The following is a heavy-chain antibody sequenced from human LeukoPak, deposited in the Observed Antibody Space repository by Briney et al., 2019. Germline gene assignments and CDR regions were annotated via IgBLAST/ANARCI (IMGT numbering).Heavy chain of an antibody. J-gene: IGHJ6*02. D-gene: IGHD5-12*01. CDR3: ARETSHRYRTLLGMDV. CDR2: IYYSGST. V-gene: IGHV4-30-4*01. Sequence: SETLSPTCTVSGGSISSGDYYWSWIRQPPGKGLEWIGYIYYSGSTYYNPSLKSRVTISVDTSKNQFSLKLSSVTAADTAVYYCARETSHRYRTLLGMDVWGQGTTVTVSS. CDR1: GGSISSGDYY.